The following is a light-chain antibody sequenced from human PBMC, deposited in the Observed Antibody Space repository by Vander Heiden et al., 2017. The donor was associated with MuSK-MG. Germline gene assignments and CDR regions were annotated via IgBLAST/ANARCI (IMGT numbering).Light chain of an antibody. CDR2: GNT. Sequence: QSVLTQPPAVSGAPGQRVTISCNGSSSNIGAGYDVYCSHRLPLPAPIVVIYGNTVRPSGVPDRFSGSNSGTSASLAITGVQADDEADYYFQAYYSSLICSVFGGGTKLTVL. J-gene: IGLJ3*02. CDR1: SSNIGAGYD. CDR3: QAYYSSLICSV. V-gene: IGLV1-40*01.